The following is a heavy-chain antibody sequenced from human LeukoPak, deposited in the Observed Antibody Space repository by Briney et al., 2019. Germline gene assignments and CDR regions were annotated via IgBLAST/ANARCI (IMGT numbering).Heavy chain of an antibody. J-gene: IGHJ5*02. V-gene: IGHV3-64*01. Sequence: PGGSLRLSCAASGFTFSTYSMHWVRQAPGKGLEYVSAISSNGGSTYYANSVKGRFTISRDNSENTLYLQMGSLRAEDMAVYYCARSLPMVRVVMAPCWFDPWGQGALVTVSS. CDR1: GFTFSTYS. CDR2: ISSNGGST. CDR3: ARSLPMVRVVMAPCWFDP. D-gene: IGHD3-10*01.